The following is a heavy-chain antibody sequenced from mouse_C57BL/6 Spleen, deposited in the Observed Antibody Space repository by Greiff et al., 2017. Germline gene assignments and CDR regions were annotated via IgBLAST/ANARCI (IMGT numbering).Heavy chain of an antibody. J-gene: IGHJ2*01. Sequence: EVKVEESGEGLVKPGGSLKLSCAASGFTFSSYAMSWVRQTPEKRLEWVAYISSGGDYIYYADTVKGRFTISRDNARNTLYLQMSSLKSEDTAMYYCTRAWDGYFDYWGQGTTLTVSS. V-gene: IGHV5-9-1*02. CDR3: TRAWDGYFDY. CDR1: GFTFSSYA. D-gene: IGHD4-1*01. CDR2: ISSGGDYI.